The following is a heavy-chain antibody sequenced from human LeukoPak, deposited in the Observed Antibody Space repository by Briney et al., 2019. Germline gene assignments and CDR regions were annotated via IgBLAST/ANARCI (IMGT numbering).Heavy chain of an antibody. J-gene: IGHJ1*01. CDR2: IKSDGST. CDR1: GFTFSSYW. Sequence: GGSLRLSCAASGFTFSSYWMHWVRHAPGKGLVWVSRIKSDGSTRYADSVKGRFTISRDNAKDTVSLQMNSLRAEDTGVYYCARAPSEIGGYYPEYFRHWGQGTLVTVSP. CDR3: ARAPSEIGGYYPEYFRH. D-gene: IGHD3-22*01. V-gene: IGHV3-74*01.